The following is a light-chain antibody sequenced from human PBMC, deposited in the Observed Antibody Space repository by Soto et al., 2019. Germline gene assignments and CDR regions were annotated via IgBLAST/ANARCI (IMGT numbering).Light chain of an antibody. CDR1: QSVSSSY. J-gene: IGKJ4*01. Sequence: IVLTQPPATLSLSPGETVTLSCRASQSVSSSYLAWYQQKPGLAPRLLIYDASSRATGIPDRFSGSGSGTDFTLTISRLEPEDFAVYYCQQYGSSPLTFGGGTKVDIK. CDR2: DAS. CDR3: QQYGSSPLT. V-gene: IGKV3D-20*01.